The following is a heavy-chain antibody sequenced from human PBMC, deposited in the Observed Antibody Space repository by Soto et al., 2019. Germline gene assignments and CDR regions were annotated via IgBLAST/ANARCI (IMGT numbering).Heavy chain of an antibody. CDR3: ARTHRGYSYGYPNWFDP. V-gene: IGHV1-18*04. CDR1: GYTFTSYG. Sequence: GASVKVSCKASGYTFTSYGISWVLQAPGQGLEWMGWISAYNGNTSYAQKLQGRVTMTTDTSTSTAYMELRSLRSDDTAVYYCARTHRGYSYGYPNWFDPWGQGTLVTVSS. D-gene: IGHD5-18*01. J-gene: IGHJ5*02. CDR2: ISAYNGNT.